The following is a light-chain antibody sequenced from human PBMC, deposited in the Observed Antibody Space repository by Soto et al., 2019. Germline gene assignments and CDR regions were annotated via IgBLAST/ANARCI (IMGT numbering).Light chain of an antibody. CDR1: QSISSW. J-gene: IGKJ2*01. V-gene: IGKV1-5*01. CDR3: QRYNTYSSA. CDR2: DAS. Sequence: IQMTQSPATLSASVGDRVTITCRASQSISSWLAWYQQKPGKAPKLLIFDASSLESGVPSRFSGSGSGTEFTLTISSLQPDDFATYYCQRYNTYSSAFGQGTKVDIK.